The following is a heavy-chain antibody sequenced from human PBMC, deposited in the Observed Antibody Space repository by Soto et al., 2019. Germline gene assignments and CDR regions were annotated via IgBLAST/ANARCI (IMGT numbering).Heavy chain of an antibody. Sequence: ASVNVSCKSSGYTFTSYYINWVRQATGQGLEWMGWMNPNSGNTGYAQKFQGRVTMTRNTSISTAYMELSSLRSEDTAVYYCAREGYEVVPDYWGQGTLVTVSS. CDR2: MNPNSGNT. CDR1: GYTFTSYY. CDR3: AREGYEVVPDY. V-gene: IGHV1-8*01. J-gene: IGHJ4*02. D-gene: IGHD5-12*01.